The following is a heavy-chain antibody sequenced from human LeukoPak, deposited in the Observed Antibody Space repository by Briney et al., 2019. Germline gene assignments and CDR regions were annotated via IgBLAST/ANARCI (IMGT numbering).Heavy chain of an antibody. CDR1: GYTFTGYY. J-gene: IGHJ4*02. D-gene: IGHD2-8*01. V-gene: IGHV1-2*02. CDR2: INPNNGGT. CDR3: ARGDFDEAVSEDY. Sequence: GASVKVSCKASGYTFTGYYMHWVRQAPGQGLEWMGWINPNNGGTNYAQKFQGRVTMTRDTSISTAYMELSRLRSDDTAVYYCARGDFDEAVSEDYWGQGTLVTVSS.